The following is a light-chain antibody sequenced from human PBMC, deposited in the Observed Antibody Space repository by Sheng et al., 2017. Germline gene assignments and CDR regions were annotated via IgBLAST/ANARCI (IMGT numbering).Light chain of an antibody. CDR3: CSYAGSSTSV. CDR1: SSDVGSYNL. Sequence: QSALTQPASVSGSPGQSITISCTGTSSDVGSYNLVSWYQQHPGKAPKLMIYEGSKRPSGVSNRFSGSKSGNTASLTISGLQAEDEADYYCCSYAGSSTSVFGTGTKVT. J-gene: IGLJ1*01. V-gene: IGLV2-23*01. CDR2: EGS.